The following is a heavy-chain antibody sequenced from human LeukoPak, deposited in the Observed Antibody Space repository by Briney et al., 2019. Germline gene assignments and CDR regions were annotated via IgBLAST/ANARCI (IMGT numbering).Heavy chain of an antibody. CDR2: ISSSSSYI. CDR3: ARGSEGYCSGGGCYYGMDV. V-gene: IGHV3-21*01. J-gene: IGHJ6*01. D-gene: IGHD2-15*01. Sequence: GGSLRLSCAASGFTFSSYTMNWVRQAPGKGMEWVSYISSSSSYIYYADSVKGRFTISRDNAENSLYLQMNSLRAEDTAVYYCARGSEGYCSGGGCYYGMDVWGQGTTVTVSS. CDR1: GFTFSSYT.